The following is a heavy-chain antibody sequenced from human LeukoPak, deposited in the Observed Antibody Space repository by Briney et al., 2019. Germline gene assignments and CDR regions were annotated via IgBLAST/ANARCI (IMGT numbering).Heavy chain of an antibody. D-gene: IGHD3-3*01. CDR3: ARGNAQYYDFWSGLAFDY. J-gene: IGHJ4*02. CDR1: GYTFTGYY. Sequence: ASVKVSCKASGYTFTGYYMHWVRQAPGQGLEWMGRINPNSGGTNYAQKFQGRVTMTRDTSISIAYMELSRLRSDDTAVYYCARGNAQYYDFWSGLAFDYWGQGTLVTVSS. CDR2: INPNSGGT. V-gene: IGHV1-2*06.